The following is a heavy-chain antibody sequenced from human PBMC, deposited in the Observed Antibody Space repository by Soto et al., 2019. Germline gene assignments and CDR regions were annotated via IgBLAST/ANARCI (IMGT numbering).Heavy chain of an antibody. V-gene: IGHV3-13*04. CDR1: GFTFSSYD. J-gene: IGHJ4*02. CDR2: IGTAGDA. CDR3: ARAFITGVLDY. D-gene: IGHD3-10*01. Sequence: EVQLVESGGGLVQTGGSLRLSCAASGFTFSSYDMHWVRQVTGKGLEWVSAIGTAGDAYYPNSVKGRFTISRENAKNSLYFQMNILRAGDTSVYYCARAFITGVLDYWGQGTLVTVSS.